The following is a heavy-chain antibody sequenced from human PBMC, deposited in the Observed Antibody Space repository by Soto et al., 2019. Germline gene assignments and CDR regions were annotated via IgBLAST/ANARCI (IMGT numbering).Heavy chain of an antibody. J-gene: IGHJ4*02. CDR3: ARHNGYESDY. CDR1: GYPFTSYG. V-gene: IGHV1-18*01. D-gene: IGHD5-12*01. Sequence: GASVKVSRKACGYPFTSYGICWVRQAPGQGLEWMGWISAYNGNTNYAQTLQGRVTMTTDTTTSTAYMERRSLSSDDTAVYYSARHNGYESDYWGQGTLVTGSS. CDR2: ISAYNGNT.